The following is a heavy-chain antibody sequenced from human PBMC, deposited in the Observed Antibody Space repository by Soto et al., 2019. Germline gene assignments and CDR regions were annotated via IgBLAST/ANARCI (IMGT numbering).Heavy chain of an antibody. D-gene: IGHD6-6*01. Sequence: PGGSLRLSCAASGFTFSSYWMHWVRQAPGKGLVWVSRINSDGSSTSYADSVKGRFTISRDNAKNTLYLQMNSLRAEDTAVYYWARDDWQLVGYYYGMDVWGQGTTVTVSS. CDR1: GFTFSSYW. J-gene: IGHJ6*02. CDR3: ARDDWQLVGYYYGMDV. CDR2: INSDGSST. V-gene: IGHV3-74*01.